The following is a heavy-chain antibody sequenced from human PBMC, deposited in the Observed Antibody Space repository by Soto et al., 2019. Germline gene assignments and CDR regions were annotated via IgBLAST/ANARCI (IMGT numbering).Heavy chain of an antibody. CDR3: VRDRFGFGDSGD. CDR1: GYIFTSYY. D-gene: IGHD4-17*01. Sequence: QVLLAQSGAEVKKPGASVRVPCKASGYIFTSYYIHWVRQAPGQGLEWMGLINPRDGGTEYAQSFQGRLTVTRDTSTSTVYMELNSLTSEDTAMYYCVRDRFGFGDSGDWGQGTLVAVSS. CDR2: INPRDGGT. V-gene: IGHV1-46*01. J-gene: IGHJ4*02.